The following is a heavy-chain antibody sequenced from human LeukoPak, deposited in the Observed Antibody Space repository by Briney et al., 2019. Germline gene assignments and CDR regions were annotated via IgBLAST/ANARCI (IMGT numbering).Heavy chain of an antibody. CDR2: ISGSGGST. CDR1: GFTFSSYA. CDR3: AKGRTTTMVRGVITY. Sequence: GGSLRLSCAASGFTFSSYAMSWVRPAPGKGLEWVSAISGSGGSTYYADSVKGRFTISRDNSKNTLYLQMNSLRAEDTAVYYCAKGRTTTMVRGVITYWGQGTLVTVSS. J-gene: IGHJ4*02. D-gene: IGHD3-10*01. V-gene: IGHV3-23*01.